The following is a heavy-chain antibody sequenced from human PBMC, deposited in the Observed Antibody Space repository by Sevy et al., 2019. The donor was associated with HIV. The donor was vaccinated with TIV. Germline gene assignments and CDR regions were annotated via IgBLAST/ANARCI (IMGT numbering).Heavy chain of an antibody. Sequence: GGSLRLSCAASGFRVSSNFMSWVRRAPGRGLEWVSIRYGGGETCYAESVKGRFTISSDSSRNTVFLQMNSLRAEDTAIYFCTTSPRPNLADYWGQGTLVTVSS. V-gene: IGHV3-53*01. CDR1: GFRVSSNF. D-gene: IGHD1-1*01. J-gene: IGHJ4*02. CDR2: RYGGGET. CDR3: TTSPRPNLADY.